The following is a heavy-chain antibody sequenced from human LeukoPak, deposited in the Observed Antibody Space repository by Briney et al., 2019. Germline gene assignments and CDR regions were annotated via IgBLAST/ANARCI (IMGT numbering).Heavy chain of an antibody. CDR3: AKDGGSGMGFDP. V-gene: IGHV3-23*01. D-gene: IGHD3-10*01. CDR2: IRAGGGST. Sequence: PGGSLRLSCAASGFTFSNYAMTWVRQAPGKGLEWVSGIRAGGGSTNFADSVRGRFTLSTDNSKNTLYLQMNSLRAEDAAIYYCAKDGGSGMGFDPWGQRTLVTVSS. CDR1: GFTFSNYA. J-gene: IGHJ5*02.